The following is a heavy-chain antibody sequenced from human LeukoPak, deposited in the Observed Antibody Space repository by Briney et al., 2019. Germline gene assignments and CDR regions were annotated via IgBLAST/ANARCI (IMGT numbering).Heavy chain of an antibody. V-gene: IGHV3-33*01. D-gene: IGHD3-22*01. J-gene: IGHJ4*02. Sequence: PGGSLRLSCAASGFTFSSYGMNWVRQAPGKGLEWVAVIWYDGSNKYCADSVRGRFTISRDNSKNTLYLQMNSLRVEDTAVYYCARDRVPYDSSGSSSYRGQGTLVTVSS. CDR3: ARDRVPYDSSGSSSY. CDR1: GFTFSSYG. CDR2: IWYDGSNK.